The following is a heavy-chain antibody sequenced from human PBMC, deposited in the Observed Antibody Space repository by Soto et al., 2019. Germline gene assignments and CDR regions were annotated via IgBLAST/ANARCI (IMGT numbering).Heavy chain of an antibody. J-gene: IGHJ4*02. V-gene: IGHV4-39*02. CDR2: IYYSGST. Sequence: SETLSLTCTVSGGSISSGSYYWGWIRQPPGKGLEWIGSIYYSGSTYNNPSLKSRVTISVDTSKNQFSLKLSSVTAADTAVYYCARDHPHSYGIYYFDYWGQGTLVTVSS. CDR1: GGSISSGSYY. D-gene: IGHD5-18*01. CDR3: ARDHPHSYGIYYFDY.